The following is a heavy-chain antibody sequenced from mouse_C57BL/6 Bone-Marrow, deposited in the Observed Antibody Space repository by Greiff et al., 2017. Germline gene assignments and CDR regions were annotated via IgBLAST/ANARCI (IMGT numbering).Heavy chain of an antibody. CDR3: AGTTAPFAY. J-gene: IGHJ3*01. D-gene: IGHD2-14*01. CDR2: IYPRSGNT. V-gene: IGHV1-81*01. CDR1: GYTFTSYG. Sequence: QVQLKESGAELARPGASVKLSCKASGYTFTSYGISWVKQRTGQGLEWIGEIYPRSGNTYYNEKFKGKATLTADKSSSTAYMELRSLTSEDSAVYFLAGTTAPFAYWGQGTLVTVSA.